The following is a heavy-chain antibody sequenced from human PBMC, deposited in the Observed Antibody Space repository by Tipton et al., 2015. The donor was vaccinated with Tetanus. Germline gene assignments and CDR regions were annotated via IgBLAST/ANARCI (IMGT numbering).Heavy chain of an antibody. V-gene: IGHV4-30-4*01. CDR2: ISHSGTT. CDR3: ARDRRDFAYDSRGFYSPLYYFDN. J-gene: IGHJ4*02. CDR1: GDSMSGEFDY. Sequence: LRLSCTISGDSMSGEFDYWSWIRQAPGKGLEWLGYISHSGTTNYNPSLMSRVTLSLDTARGQFSLKLTSVTAADAAVYFCARDRRDFAYDSRGFYSPLYYFDNWGQGVRVTVPS. D-gene: IGHD3-22*01.